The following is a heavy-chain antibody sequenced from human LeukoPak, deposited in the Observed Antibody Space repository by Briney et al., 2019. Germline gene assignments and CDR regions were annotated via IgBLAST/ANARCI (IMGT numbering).Heavy chain of an antibody. CDR3: ARDRLGPSFSVSHFDL. CDR2: INYNGAIT. CDR1: GFTFVDYG. J-gene: IGHJ4*02. Sequence: GGSLRLSCATSGFTFVDYGLSWVRRAPGKGLEWLCAINYNGAITDYADSVKGRFTISRDNAKDSLYLRMDSLRAEDTALYYCARDRLGPSFSVSHFDLWGQGTLVTVSS. D-gene: IGHD3-3*02. V-gene: IGHV3-20*04.